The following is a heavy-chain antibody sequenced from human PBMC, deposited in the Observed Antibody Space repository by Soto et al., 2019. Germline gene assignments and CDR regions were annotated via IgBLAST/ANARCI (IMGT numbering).Heavy chain of an antibody. Sequence: SGPTLVNPTQALTLTCTFSGFSLSSNGVGVGWIRQPPGKALEWLALIYWDDDKRYSPSLKRRLTITKDTSKNQVVLTMTNMDPVDTATYYCAHSSGYSYAFYFHYWGQGTLVTVYS. CDR1: GFSLSSNGVG. CDR3: AHSSGYSYAFYFHY. J-gene: IGHJ4*02. CDR2: IYWDDDK. V-gene: IGHV2-5*02. D-gene: IGHD5-18*01.